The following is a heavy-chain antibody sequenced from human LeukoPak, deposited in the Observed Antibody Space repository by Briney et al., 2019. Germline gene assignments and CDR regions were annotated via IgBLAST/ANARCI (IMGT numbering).Heavy chain of an antibody. J-gene: IGHJ4*02. CDR3: TRDVSGVFDY. D-gene: IGHD6-25*01. CDR2: ISGYNGNT. Sequence: GASVKVSCKASGYTFASDGISWVRQAPGEGLGWMALISGYNGNTNYAQKFQGRVTMTTDTSTSTAYMELRSLTSDDTAVYYCTRDVSGVFDYWGQGTLVTVSS. V-gene: IGHV1-18*01. CDR1: GYTFASDG.